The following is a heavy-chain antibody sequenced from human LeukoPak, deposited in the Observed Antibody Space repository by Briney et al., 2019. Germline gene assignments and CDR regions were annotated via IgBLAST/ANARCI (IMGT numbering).Heavy chain of an antibody. CDR2: INPSGGSA. CDR3: ARAVEMASNFDY. Sequence: ASVKVSCKASGYTFTSCYMHWVRQAPGQGLEWMGIINPSGGSASYAQKFQGRVTITRDISTSTVYMELSSMRSEDTAVYYCARAVEMASNFDYWGQGTLVTVSS. V-gene: IGHV1-46*01. J-gene: IGHJ4*02. CDR1: GYTFTSCY. D-gene: IGHD5-24*01.